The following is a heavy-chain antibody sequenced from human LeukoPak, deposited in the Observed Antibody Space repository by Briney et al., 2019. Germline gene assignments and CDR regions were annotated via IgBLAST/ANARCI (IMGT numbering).Heavy chain of an antibody. CDR1: GYTFTDYY. V-gene: IGHV1-2*02. J-gene: IGHJ3*02. Sequence: GASVKVSCKASGYTFTDYYMHWVRQAPGQGLEWMGWINPNTGGTNYAQKFQGRVTMIRDTSISTAYMELRRLRPDDTAVYYCATLWFGEYGDGFDIWGQGTMVTVPS. CDR2: INPNTGGT. D-gene: IGHD3-10*01. CDR3: ATLWFGEYGDGFDI.